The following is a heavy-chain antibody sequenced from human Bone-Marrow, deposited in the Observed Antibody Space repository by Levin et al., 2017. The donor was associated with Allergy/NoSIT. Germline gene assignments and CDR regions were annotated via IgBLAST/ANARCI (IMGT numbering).Heavy chain of an antibody. CDR3: ARHGGRAGEGPRVFFQH. V-gene: IGHV4-39*01. CDR1: GGSISSEDYY. CDR2: IYYSGST. Sequence: PSETLSLTCTVSGGSISSEDYYWGWIRQPPGKGLDWIGSIYYSGSTYYNPSLQSRVTVSADTSKNQFFLKLSSVTAADTAVYYCARHGGRAGEGPRVFFQHWGQGTLITVSS. D-gene: IGHD3-16*01. J-gene: IGHJ1*01.